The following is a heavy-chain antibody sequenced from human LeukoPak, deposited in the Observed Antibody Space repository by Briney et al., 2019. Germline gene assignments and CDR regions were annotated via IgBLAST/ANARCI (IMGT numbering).Heavy chain of an antibody. D-gene: IGHD3-10*01. CDR1: GGTFSSYA. Sequence: SVKVSCKASGGTFSSYAISWVRQAPGQGLEWMGGIIPIFGTANYAQKFQGRVTITADKSTSTAYMELSSLRSEDTAVYYCARGDYYGSGSYQNSYYYYMDVWGKGTTVTISS. CDR2: IIPIFGTA. J-gene: IGHJ6*03. CDR3: ARGDYYGSGSYQNSYYYYMDV. V-gene: IGHV1-69*06.